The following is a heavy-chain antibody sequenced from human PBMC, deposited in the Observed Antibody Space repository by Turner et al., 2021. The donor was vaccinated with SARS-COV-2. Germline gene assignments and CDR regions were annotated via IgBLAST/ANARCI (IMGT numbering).Heavy chain of an antibody. CDR2: IWYDGSNK. V-gene: IGHV3-33*01. Sequence: QVQLVDSGVGVVQPGRSLRLSCAASGSPFSSYGMHWVRQAPGKGLEWVAFIWYDGSNKYYADSVKGRFTISRDNSKNTLYLQMNSLRAEDTAVYFCARPIPSYSSGWYGCYFDYWGQGTLVTVSS. J-gene: IGHJ4*02. CDR1: GSPFSSYG. D-gene: IGHD6-19*01. CDR3: ARPIPSYSSGWYGCYFDY.